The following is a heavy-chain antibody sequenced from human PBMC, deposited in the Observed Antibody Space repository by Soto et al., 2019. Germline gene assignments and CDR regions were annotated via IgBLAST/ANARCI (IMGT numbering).Heavy chain of an antibody. CDR1: GGSISSSNW. CDR2: IYHSGST. J-gene: IGHJ6*02. V-gene: IGHV4-4*02. D-gene: IGHD2-2*01. CDR3: ARVCSSTSCYSPLYYYYYGMDV. Sequence: PSETLSLTCAVSGGSISSSNWWSWVRQPPGKGLEWIGEIYHSGSTNYNPSLKSRVTISVDKSKNQFSLKLSSVTAADTAVYYCARVCSSTSCYSPLYYYYYGMDVWGQGTTVTVSS.